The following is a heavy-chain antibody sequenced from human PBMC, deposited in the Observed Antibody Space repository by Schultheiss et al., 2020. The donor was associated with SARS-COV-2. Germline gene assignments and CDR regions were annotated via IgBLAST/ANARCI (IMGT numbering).Heavy chain of an antibody. J-gene: IGHJ4*02. Sequence: GGSLRLSCAASGFTFSSYGMHWVRQAPGKGLEWVANIKQDGSEKYYVDSVKGRFTISRDNAKNSLYLQMNSLRAEDTAVYYCARVTHGDYVGYWGQGTLVTVSS. CDR3: ARVTHGDYVGY. D-gene: IGHD4-17*01. CDR2: IKQDGSEK. CDR1: GFTFSSYG. V-gene: IGHV3-7*01.